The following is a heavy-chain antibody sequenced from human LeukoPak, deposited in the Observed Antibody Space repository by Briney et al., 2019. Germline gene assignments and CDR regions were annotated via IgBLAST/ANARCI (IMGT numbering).Heavy chain of an antibody. CDR3: ARGVRITFFGVVIISGYYYYMDV. D-gene: IGHD3-3*01. V-gene: IGHV1-8*03. J-gene: IGHJ6*03. Sequence: ASVKVSCKASGYTFTSYDINWVRQATGQGLEWMGWMNPNSGNTGYAQKFQGRVTITRDTSISTAYMELSSLRSEDTAVYYCARGVRITFFGVVIISGYYYYMDVWGKGTTVTVSS. CDR1: GYTFTSYD. CDR2: MNPNSGNT.